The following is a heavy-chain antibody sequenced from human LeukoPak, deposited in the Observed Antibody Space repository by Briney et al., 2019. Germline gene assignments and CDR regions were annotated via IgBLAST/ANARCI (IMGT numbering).Heavy chain of an antibody. CDR2: IRYDGSNK. V-gene: IGHV3-30*02. CDR1: GFTFSSYG. D-gene: IGHD4-17*01. CDR3: ARDLTGGDYYFDY. Sequence: GGSLRLSCAASGFTFSSYGMHWVRQAPGKGLEWVAFIRYDGSNKYYSDSVKGRFTISRDNSKKMLYLQMSSLRVEDSAVYYCARDLTGGDYYFDYWGQGTLVTVSS. J-gene: IGHJ4*02.